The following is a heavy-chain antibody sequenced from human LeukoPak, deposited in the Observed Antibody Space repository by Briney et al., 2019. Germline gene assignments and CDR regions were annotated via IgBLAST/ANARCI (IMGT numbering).Heavy chain of an antibody. J-gene: IGHJ4*02. V-gene: IGHV3-30*02. CDR3: AKDLRWQLVSTGDY. D-gene: IGHD6-6*01. Sequence: GGSLRLPCAASGFTFSTFGMHWVRQAPGKGLEWVAFIRYDGSNKYYADSVKGRFTISRDNSKNTLYLQMNSLRAEDTAVYYCAKDLRWQLVSTGDYRGQGTLVTVSS. CDR2: IRYDGSNK. CDR1: GFTFSTFG.